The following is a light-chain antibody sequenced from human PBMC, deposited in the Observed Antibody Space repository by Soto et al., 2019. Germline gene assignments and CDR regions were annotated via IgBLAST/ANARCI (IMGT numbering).Light chain of an antibody. V-gene: IGLV2-23*01. Sequence: QSVLTQPASVSGSPGQSIAISCTGTSSDVGTYDLVSWYQQHPGKAPKLMIYEGTKRPSGVSNRFSGSKSANTASLTISGLQPDDEADYYRCSSAGSSLYVFGSGTKVTVL. J-gene: IGLJ1*01. CDR2: EGT. CDR3: CSSAGSSLYV. CDR1: SSDVGTYDL.